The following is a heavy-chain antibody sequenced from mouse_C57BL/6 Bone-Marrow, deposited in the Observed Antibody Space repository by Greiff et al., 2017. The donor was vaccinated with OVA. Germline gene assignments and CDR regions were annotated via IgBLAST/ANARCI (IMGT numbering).Heavy chain of an antibody. V-gene: IGHV3-6*01. CDR2: ISYDGSN. CDR1: GYSITSGYY. J-gene: IGHJ3*01. CDR3: ARGGDYDGFAY. D-gene: IGHD2-4*01. Sequence: EVQLVESGPGLVKPSQSLSLTCSVTGYSITSGYYWYWIRPFPGNKLEWRGYISYDGSNNYNPSLKNRISITRDTSKNQFVLKLNSVTTEDTATDYCARGGDYDGFAYWGQGTLVTVSA.